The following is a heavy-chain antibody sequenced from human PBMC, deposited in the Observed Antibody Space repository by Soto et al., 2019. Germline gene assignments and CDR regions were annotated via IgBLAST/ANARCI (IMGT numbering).Heavy chain of an antibody. CDR1: GFVFSNYG. Sequence: QVQVVESGGGVVQPGRSLRLSCAASGFVFSNYGMHWVRQAPGKGLEWVAVISNDGNDEYYIDSVKGRFTISRDNSKNTLYLQMNTLNTEDTALYYCAKDIHSGRNHFAADYWGQGTLVTVSS. V-gene: IGHV3-30*18. D-gene: IGHD1-26*01. J-gene: IGHJ4*02. CDR3: AKDIHSGRNHFAADY. CDR2: ISNDGNDE.